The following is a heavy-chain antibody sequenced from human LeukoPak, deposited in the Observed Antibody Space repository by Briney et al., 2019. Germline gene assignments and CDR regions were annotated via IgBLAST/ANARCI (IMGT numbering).Heavy chain of an antibody. CDR3: ARSARRTSGYLFDY. Sequence: SETLSLTCTVSGGSISSYYWSWIRQPPGKGLEWIGYLSYSGSTYNNPSLKGRLTISQDTSQNQFSLKLSSVTAADTAVYYCARSARRTSGYLFDYWGQGILVTVSS. D-gene: IGHD3-22*01. CDR1: GGSISSYY. CDR2: LSYSGST. V-gene: IGHV4-59*01. J-gene: IGHJ4*02.